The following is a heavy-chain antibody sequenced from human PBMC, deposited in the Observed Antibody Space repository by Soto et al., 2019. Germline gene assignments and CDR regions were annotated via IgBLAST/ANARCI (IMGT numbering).Heavy chain of an antibody. Sequence: QVQLVQSGAEVKKPGASVQVSCKDSGYTFTSYGISWVRQAPGQGLELMGWISADNGNTNYAQKLQGRGTLTTYTSTRTAYMELRSLRSDDTAVYYGARAGDCSGGSCYSWVMDYWGQGTMVTVSS. D-gene: IGHD2-15*01. CDR3: ARAGDCSGGSCYSWVMDY. CDR1: GYTFTSYG. CDR2: ISADNGNT. V-gene: IGHV1-18*01. J-gene: IGHJ4*02.